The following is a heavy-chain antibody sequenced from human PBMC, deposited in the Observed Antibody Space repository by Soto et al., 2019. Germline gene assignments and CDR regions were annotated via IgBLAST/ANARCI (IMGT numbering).Heavy chain of an antibody. CDR3: ARESENLTSNFDY. CDR1: GFTFTRYS. Sequence: GGSLRLSCAASGFTFTRYSMNWVRQAPGKGLEWVSSISSTTNYIYYGDSMKGRFTISRDNAKNSLYLEMNSLRAEDTAVYYCARESENLTSNFDYWGQGTLVTVSS. J-gene: IGHJ4*02. V-gene: IGHV3-21*06. CDR2: ISSTTNYI.